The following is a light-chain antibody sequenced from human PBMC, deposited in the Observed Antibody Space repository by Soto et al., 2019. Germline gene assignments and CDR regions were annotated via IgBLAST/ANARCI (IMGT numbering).Light chain of an antibody. J-gene: IGKJ1*01. CDR1: QSIAIY. CDR2: DTF. V-gene: IGKV3-11*01. Sequence: IVLTQSPATLSFSPGERATLSCRASQSIAIYLAWYLQRSGQSPRLLIYDTFNRAPGIPDRFSGSGSGTDFTLTISSLEPEDFAVYYCQQRATWPWTFGQGTTVEIK. CDR3: QQRATWPWT.